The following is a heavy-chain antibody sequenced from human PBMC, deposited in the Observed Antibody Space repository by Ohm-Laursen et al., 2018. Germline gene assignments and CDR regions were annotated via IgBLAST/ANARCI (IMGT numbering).Heavy chain of an antibody. CDR1: GYSIGSGYY. CDR2: IYHSGST. J-gene: IGHJ4*02. Sequence: TLSLTCAVSGYSIGSGYYWGWIRQPPGKGLEWIGSIYHSGSTYYNPSLKSRVTISVDTSKNQFSLKLSSVTAVDTAVYYCATSPHDIMSSKDYWGQGTLVTVSS. D-gene: IGHD3-9*01. V-gene: IGHV4-38-2*01. CDR3: ATSPHDIMSSKDY.